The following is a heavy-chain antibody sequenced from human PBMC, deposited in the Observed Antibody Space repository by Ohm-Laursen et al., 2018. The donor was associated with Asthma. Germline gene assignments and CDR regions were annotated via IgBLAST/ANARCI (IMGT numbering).Heavy chain of an antibody. Sequence: SLRLSCAASGFTFSSYAMSWVRQAPGKGLEWVSAISGGGDNTNYADSVKGRFTISRDESKNTLFLQMSSLRAEDTALYYCAKGDLGWYGNSAYSHRGQGTLVTVSS. J-gene: IGHJ4*02. CDR3: AKGDLGWYGNSAYSH. V-gene: IGHV3-23*01. D-gene: IGHD3-22*01. CDR1: GFTFSSYA. CDR2: ISGGGDNT.